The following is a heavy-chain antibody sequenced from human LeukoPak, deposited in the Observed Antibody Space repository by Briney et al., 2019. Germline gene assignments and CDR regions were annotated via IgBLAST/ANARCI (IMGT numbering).Heavy chain of an antibody. J-gene: IGHJ4*02. V-gene: IGHV3-30-3*01. Sequence: GGSLRLSCAASGFTFSSYAMHWVRQAPGKGLEWVAVISYDGSNKYYADSVKGRFTISRDNSKNTLYLQMNSLRAEDTAVYYCAKVTDFWSGPWDYWGQGTLVTVSS. CDR1: GFTFSSYA. D-gene: IGHD3-3*01. CDR3: AKVTDFWSGPWDY. CDR2: ISYDGSNK.